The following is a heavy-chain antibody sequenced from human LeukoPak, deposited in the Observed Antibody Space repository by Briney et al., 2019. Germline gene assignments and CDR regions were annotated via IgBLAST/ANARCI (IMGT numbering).Heavy chain of an antibody. CDR2: IKQDGSEK. Sequence: GGALRLSPAASRFTPSIHWMSSVPHAPGKGVERVVKIKQDGSEKYYVDYVKGRFTLSRDNAKNALYLQMNSMRAEDRAVYYCARLIVGAIKNWGQGTLVSVSS. V-gene: IGHV3-7*01. CDR3: ARLIVGAIKN. D-gene: IGHD1-26*01. CDR1: RFTPSIHW. J-gene: IGHJ4*02.